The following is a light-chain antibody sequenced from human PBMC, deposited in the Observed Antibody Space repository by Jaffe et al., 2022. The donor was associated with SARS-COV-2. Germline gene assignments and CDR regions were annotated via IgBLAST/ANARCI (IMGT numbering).Light chain of an antibody. CDR1: SSDVGAYNY. CDR2: EVS. Sequence: QSALTQPVSVSGSPGQSITISCTGTSSDVGAYNYVSWYQQHPGKAPKLILYEVSSRPSGVPDRFSGSKSGNTASLTISGLQAEDEGDYYCMSFRGGSTPHWLFGAVTKLTVL. J-gene: IGLJ2*01. V-gene: IGLV2-14*01. CDR3: MSFRGGSTPHWL.